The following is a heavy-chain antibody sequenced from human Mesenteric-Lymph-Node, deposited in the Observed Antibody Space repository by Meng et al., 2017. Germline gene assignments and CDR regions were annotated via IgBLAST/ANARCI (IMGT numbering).Heavy chain of an antibody. Sequence: EGQLVGSGEGLVQTGGSLRLSCAAYGLHFISYTMSWVRKAPGKGLAWVSTISGSGVSIYYADSVKGRFTISRDNSKNTLYLQMDSLRAEDTAVYYCAKDLATVADWGQGTLVTVSS. D-gene: IGHD4-23*01. J-gene: IGHJ4*02. CDR3: AKDLATVAD. CDR2: ISGSGVSI. V-gene: IGHV3-23*04. CDR1: GLHFISYT.